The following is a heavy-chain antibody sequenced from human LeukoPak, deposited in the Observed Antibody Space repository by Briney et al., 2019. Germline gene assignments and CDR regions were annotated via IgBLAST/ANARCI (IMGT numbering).Heavy chain of an antibody. CDR1: GGSISSYY. CDR2: IYYSGST. D-gene: IGHD3-22*01. J-gene: IGHJ2*01. V-gene: IGHV4-59*01. CDR3: ARVGDSSGYYSSGWYFDL. Sequence: SETLSLTCIVSGGSISSYYWSWIRQPPGKGLEWIGYIYYSGSTNYNPSLKSRVTISVDTSKNQFSLKLSSVTAADTAVYYCARVGDSSGYYSSGWYFDLWGRGTLVTVSS.